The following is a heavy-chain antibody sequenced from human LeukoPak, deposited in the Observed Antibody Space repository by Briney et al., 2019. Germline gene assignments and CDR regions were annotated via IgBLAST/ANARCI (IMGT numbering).Heavy chain of an antibody. CDR3: AREGVDTAMVTSGMDV. D-gene: IGHD5-18*01. CDR2: IYYSGST. CDR1: GGSISSYY. Sequence: SETLSLTCTVSGGSISSYYWSWIRQPPGKGLEWIGYIYYSGSTNYNPSLKSRVTISVDTSKNQFSLKLSSVTAADTAVYYCAREGVDTAMVTSGMDVWGQGTTVTVSS. V-gene: IGHV4-59*01. J-gene: IGHJ6*02.